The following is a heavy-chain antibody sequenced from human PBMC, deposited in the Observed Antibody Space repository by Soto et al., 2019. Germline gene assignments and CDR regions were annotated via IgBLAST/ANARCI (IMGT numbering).Heavy chain of an antibody. CDR1: GSSITSSY. CDR2: IYDTGISGYTPST. V-gene: IGHV4-59*01. J-gene: IGHJ6*02. Sequence: SETLSLTCTVSGSSITSSYWSWIRRPPGKGLEWIAYIYDTGISGYTPSTSYNPSLKSRVTMSVDTSKSQFSLKLTSVTAADTAVYYCARGEDAFFYYGLDVWGQGITVTVSS. CDR3: ARGEDAFFYYGLDV.